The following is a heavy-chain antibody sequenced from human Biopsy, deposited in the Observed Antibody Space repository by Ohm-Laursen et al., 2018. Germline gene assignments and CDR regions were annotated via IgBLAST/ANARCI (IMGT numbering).Heavy chain of an antibody. CDR3: GNEVYGRDY. Sequence: PSQTLSLTCTVYGATFSDYYWSWIRQPPGKGLEWIGQINQSGETKYNPSLQSRVTISAEVSKNRFSLKLRSLTAADTAIYYCGNEVYGRDYWGQGARVTVSS. D-gene: IGHD4-17*01. V-gene: IGHV4-34*08. CDR1: GATFSDYY. CDR2: INQSGET. J-gene: IGHJ4*02.